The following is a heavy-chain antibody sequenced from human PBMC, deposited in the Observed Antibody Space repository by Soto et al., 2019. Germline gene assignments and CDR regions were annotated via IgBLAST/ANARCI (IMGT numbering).Heavy chain of an antibody. V-gene: IGHV4-38-2*02. CDR3: ARDTYALMSSPSHYFDY. CDR1: GYSISSGYY. Sequence: PSETLSLTCAVSGYSISSGYYWGWIRQPPGKGLEWIGSIYHSGSTYYNPSLKSRVTISVDTSKNQFSLKLSSVTAADTAVYYCARDTYALMSSPSHYFDYWGQGTLVTVSS. D-gene: IGHD6-6*01. CDR2: IYHSGST. J-gene: IGHJ4*02.